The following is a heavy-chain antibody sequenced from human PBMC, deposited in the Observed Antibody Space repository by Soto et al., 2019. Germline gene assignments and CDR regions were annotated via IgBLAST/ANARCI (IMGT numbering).Heavy chain of an antibody. D-gene: IGHD2-8*01. Sequence: QVQLVQSGAEVKKPGSSVKVSCKASGGTFSSYAISWVRQAPGQGLEWMGGIIPIFGTANYAQKFQGRVTITADDSTSTAYMDLSSLRSEDTAVYYCARDICTNGVCYNNWFDPWGQGTLVTVSS. CDR2: IIPIFGTA. CDR1: GGTFSSYA. CDR3: ARDICTNGVCYNNWFDP. J-gene: IGHJ5*02. V-gene: IGHV1-69*01.